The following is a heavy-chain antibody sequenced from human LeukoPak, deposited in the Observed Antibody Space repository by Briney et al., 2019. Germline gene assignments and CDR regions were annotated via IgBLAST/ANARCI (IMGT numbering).Heavy chain of an antibody. CDR2: ISYDGGNQ. D-gene: IGHD6-19*01. CDR1: GFTFSTYV. J-gene: IGHJ4*02. V-gene: IGHV3-30*04. Sequence: PGGSLRLSCAASGFTFSTYVMHWVRQAPGKGLEWVALISYDGGNQYYADSVKGRFTISRDISKSTLYLQLNSLTPEDTAVYYCAMRAVAGSHFNYFDYWGQGTLVTVSS. CDR3: AMRAVAGSHFNYFDY.